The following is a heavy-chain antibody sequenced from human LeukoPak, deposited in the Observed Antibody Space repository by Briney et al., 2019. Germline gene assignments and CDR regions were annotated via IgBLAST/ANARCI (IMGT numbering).Heavy chain of an antibody. J-gene: IGHJ4*02. CDR2: ISYDGGNK. V-gene: IGHV3-30-3*01. Sequence: GGSLRLSCAASGFTFNTYAMHWVRQAPGKGLEWVAIISYDGGNKYYADSVKGRFTISRDNSKNTLSLQMNSLTAEDTAVYYCARARSYSSSWYGDYWGRGTLVTVSS. D-gene: IGHD6-13*01. CDR3: ARARSYSSSWYGDY. CDR1: GFTFNTYA.